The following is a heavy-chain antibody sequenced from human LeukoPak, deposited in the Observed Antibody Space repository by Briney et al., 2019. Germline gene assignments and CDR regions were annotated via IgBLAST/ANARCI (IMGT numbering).Heavy chain of an antibody. Sequence: PGGSLRLSCAASGFTFSSYGMHWVRQAPGKGLEWVAFIRYDGSNKYYADSVKGRFTISRDNSKNTLYLQMNSLRAEDTAVYYCAKDGARRVVVPAAKDYWGQGTLVTVFS. CDR3: AKDGARRVVVPAAKDY. CDR1: GFTFSSYG. CDR2: IRYDGSNK. D-gene: IGHD2-2*01. J-gene: IGHJ4*02. V-gene: IGHV3-30*02.